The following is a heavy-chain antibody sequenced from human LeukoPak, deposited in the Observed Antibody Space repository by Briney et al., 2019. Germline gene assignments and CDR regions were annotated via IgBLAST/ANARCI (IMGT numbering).Heavy chain of an antibody. Sequence: SETLSLTCAVYGGSFSGYYWSWIRQPPGKGLEWIGKINHSGSTNYNPSLKSRVTISVDTSKNQFSLKLSSVTAADTAVYYCASEPPYYYGMDVWGQGTTVTVSS. V-gene: IGHV4-34*01. J-gene: IGHJ6*02. CDR2: INHSGST. CDR3: ASEPPYYYGMDV. CDR1: GGSFSGYY.